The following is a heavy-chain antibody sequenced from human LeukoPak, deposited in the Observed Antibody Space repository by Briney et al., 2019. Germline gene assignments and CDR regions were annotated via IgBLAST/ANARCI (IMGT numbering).Heavy chain of an antibody. CDR1: GYTFTGYY. D-gene: IGHD1-26*01. Sequence: ASVKVSCKASGYTFTGYYMHWVRQATGQGLEWMGWMNPNSGNTGYAQKFQGRVTMTRNTSISTAYMELSSLRSEDTAVYYCARRSRRGNWFDPWGQGTLVTVSS. V-gene: IGHV1-8*02. J-gene: IGHJ5*02. CDR2: MNPNSGNT. CDR3: ARRSRRGNWFDP.